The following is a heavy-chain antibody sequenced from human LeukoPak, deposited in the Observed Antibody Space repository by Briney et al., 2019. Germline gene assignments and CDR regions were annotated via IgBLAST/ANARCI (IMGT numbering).Heavy chain of an antibody. CDR2: ISGSGGST. Sequence: GGSLRLSCAASGFTFSSYAMSWVRQAPGKGLDRVSAISGSGGSTYYADSVKGRFTISRDNSKSTLYLQMNSLRPEDTAVYYCATQGRGEMATIKHDAFDIWGQGTMVTVSS. CDR3: ATQGRGEMATIKHDAFDI. CDR1: GFTFSSYA. D-gene: IGHD5-12*01. V-gene: IGHV3-23*01. J-gene: IGHJ3*02.